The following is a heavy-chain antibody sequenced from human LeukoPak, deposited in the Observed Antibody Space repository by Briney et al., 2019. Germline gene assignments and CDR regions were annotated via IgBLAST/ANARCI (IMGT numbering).Heavy chain of an antibody. D-gene: IGHD6-19*01. V-gene: IGHV6-1*01. J-gene: IGHJ3*02. Sequence: SQTLSLTCAISGDSVSSNTAASIWLRQSPSRGLEWLGRTFYRSNWYDDYAASVKSRITINPDTSMNQFSLHLKSVTPEVTAVYYCAREVAGTWAFDIWGQGTRVTVSS. CDR2: TFYRSNWYD. CDR3: AREVAGTWAFDI. CDR1: GDSVSSNTAA.